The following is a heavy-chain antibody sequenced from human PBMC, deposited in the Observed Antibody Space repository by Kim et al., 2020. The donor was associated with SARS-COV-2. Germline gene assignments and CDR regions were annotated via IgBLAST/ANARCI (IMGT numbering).Heavy chain of an antibody. CDR1: GFTVSSNY. Sequence: GGSLRLSCAASGFTVSSNYMSWVRQAPGKGLEWVSVIYSGGSTYYADSVKGRFTISRDNSKNTLYLQMNSLRAEDTAVYYCAQFGSGSYPIQYYAMDVWGQGTTVTVSS. J-gene: IGHJ6*02. V-gene: IGHV3-66*01. D-gene: IGHD3-10*01. CDR2: IYSGGST. CDR3: AQFGSGSYPIQYYAMDV.